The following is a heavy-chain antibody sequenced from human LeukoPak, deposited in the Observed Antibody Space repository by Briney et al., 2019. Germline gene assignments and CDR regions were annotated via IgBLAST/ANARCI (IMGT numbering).Heavy chain of an antibody. Sequence: GGSLRLPCAASGFTFSSYGMHWVRQAPGKGLERVAVISYDGSNKYYADSVKGRFTISRDNSKNTLYLQMNSLRAEDTAVYYCAKDQGYCSGGSCYSGDYWGQGTLVTVSS. V-gene: IGHV3-30*18. CDR1: GFTFSSYG. CDR3: AKDQGYCSGGSCYSGDY. D-gene: IGHD2-15*01. J-gene: IGHJ4*02. CDR2: ISYDGSNK.